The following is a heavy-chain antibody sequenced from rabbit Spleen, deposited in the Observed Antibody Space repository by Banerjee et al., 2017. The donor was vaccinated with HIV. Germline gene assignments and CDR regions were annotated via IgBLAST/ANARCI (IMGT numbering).Heavy chain of an antibody. Sequence: QSLEESGGGLVKPGASLTLTCKASGLDFSGDSYDSCMCWVRQAPGKGLEWIACIDIGSSGFTYFASWAKGRFTISKTSSTTVTLQMTSLTAAYTATYFCARDTSSSFSSYGMDLWGPGPLVTVS. D-gene: IGHD1-1*01. CDR1: GLDFSGDSY. J-gene: IGHJ6*01. V-gene: IGHV1S40*01. CDR3: ARDTSSSFSSYGMDL. CDR2: IDIGSSGFT.